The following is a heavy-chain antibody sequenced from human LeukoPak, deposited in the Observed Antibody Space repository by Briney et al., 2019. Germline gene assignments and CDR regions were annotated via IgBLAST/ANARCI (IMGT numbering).Heavy chain of an antibody. J-gene: IGHJ3*02. CDR1: GGTFSSYA. CDR3: ARSDRYSSGSFGAFDI. D-gene: IGHD6-19*01. Sequence: GASVKVSCKASGGTFSSYAISWVRQAPGQGLEWMGGIIPIFGTANYAKKFQGRVTITTDESTSTAYMELSSLRSEDTAVYYCARSDRYSSGSFGAFDIWGQGTMVTVSS. CDR2: IIPIFGTA. V-gene: IGHV1-69*05.